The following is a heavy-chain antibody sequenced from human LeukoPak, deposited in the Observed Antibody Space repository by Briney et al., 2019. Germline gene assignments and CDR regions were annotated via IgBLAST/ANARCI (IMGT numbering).Heavy chain of an antibody. D-gene: IGHD6-6*01. CDR1: GGSISSYY. V-gene: IGHV4-59*01. CDR2: IYYSGST. Sequence: SETLSLTCTVSGGSISSYYWSWIRQPPGKGLEWIGYIYYSGSTNYNPSLQSRVTISVDTSKNQFSLKLSSVTAADTAVYYCARDRSIAARPGWFDPWGQGTLVTVSS. J-gene: IGHJ5*02. CDR3: ARDRSIAARPGWFDP.